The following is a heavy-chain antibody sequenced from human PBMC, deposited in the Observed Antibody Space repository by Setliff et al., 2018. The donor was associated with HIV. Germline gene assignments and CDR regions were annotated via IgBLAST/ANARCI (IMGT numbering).Heavy chain of an antibody. Sequence: SETLSLTCTVSGGSINTGHYYWSWIRHHPGKGLEWIAYIYYTGNTYFNPSLKSRITISIDTSKNQFSLKMSSVTAADTAVYYCARDKGYYYMDVWGKGITVTVSS. V-gene: IGHV4-31*03. CDR1: GGSINTGHYY. CDR3: ARDKGYYYMDV. J-gene: IGHJ6*03. CDR2: IYYTGNT.